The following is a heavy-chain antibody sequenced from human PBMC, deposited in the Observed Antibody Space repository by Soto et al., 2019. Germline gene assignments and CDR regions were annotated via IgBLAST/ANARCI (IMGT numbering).Heavy chain of an antibody. CDR1: GDSVSSNSAA. V-gene: IGHV6-1*01. Sequence: SQTLSLTCAISGDSVSSNSAAWNWIGQSPSRGLEWLGRTYYRSRWYNDYAVSVKSRITVNPDTSKNQFSLHLNSVTPEDTAVYCCAGTTSLQWYYMDVWDKGTTVTVSS. J-gene: IGHJ6*03. D-gene: IGHD1-7*01. CDR3: AGTTSLQWYYMDV. CDR2: TYYRSRWYN.